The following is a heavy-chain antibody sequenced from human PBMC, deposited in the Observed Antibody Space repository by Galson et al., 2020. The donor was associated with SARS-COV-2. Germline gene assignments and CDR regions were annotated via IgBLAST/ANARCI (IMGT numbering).Heavy chain of an antibody. V-gene: IGHV4-61*02. CDR2: IYLSGNI. J-gene: IGHJ5*02. D-gene: IGHD3-9*01. CDR3: SRDGQTGDL. CDR1: GDSVTSGSHY. Sequence: ETSETLSLTCTISGDSVTSGSHYWSWIRQSAGKGLEWIGRIYLSGNIKYNPSLNSRVSISLDTSNSQFSLKLYSVTAADTAVYYCSRDGQTGDLWGPGTLVTVSS.